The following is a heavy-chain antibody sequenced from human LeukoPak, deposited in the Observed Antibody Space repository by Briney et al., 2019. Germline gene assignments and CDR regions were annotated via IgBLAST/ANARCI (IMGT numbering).Heavy chain of an antibody. J-gene: IGHJ5*01. Sequence: GGSLRLSCAASGFSFSSNWISWFRQAPGKGLEWVAHIKPDGSETYYVDSVKGRFTISRDNAKNSAYLQMYSLRVDDTAVYYCATAVSVTGDSWGQGTLVTVSS. CDR3: ATAVSVTGDS. V-gene: IGHV3-7*01. CDR2: IKPDGSET. D-gene: IGHD6-19*01. CDR1: GFSFSSNW.